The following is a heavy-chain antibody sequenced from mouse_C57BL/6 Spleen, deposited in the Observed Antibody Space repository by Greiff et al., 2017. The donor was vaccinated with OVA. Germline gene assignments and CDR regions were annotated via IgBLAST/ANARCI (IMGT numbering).Heavy chain of an antibody. J-gene: IGHJ3*01. V-gene: IGHV5-6*02. CDR2: ISSGGSYT. D-gene: IGHD1-1*01. CDR1: GFTFSSYG. Sequence: DVKLVESGGDLVKPGGSLKLSCAASGFTFSSYGMSWVRQTPDKRLEWVATISSGGSYTYYPDSVKGRFTISRDNAKNTLYLQMSSLKSEDTAMYYCARHGVTTVVETFAYWGQGTLVTVSA. CDR3: ARHGVTTVVETFAY.